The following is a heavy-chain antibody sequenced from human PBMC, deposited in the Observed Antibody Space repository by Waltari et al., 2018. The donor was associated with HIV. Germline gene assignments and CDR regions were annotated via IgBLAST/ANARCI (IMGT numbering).Heavy chain of an antibody. CDR2: ITDSVTA. D-gene: IGHD5-18*01. CDR3: ARGHQIQLWDPTRYFDS. Sequence: QVQLHQWGAGLLKSSETLSLTCAVYGESFSGHFWTWVRQTQGKGLWWIGEITDSVTANYKASLKIRVTISADVSKNQFSLKMTSLTAADAALYYWARGHQIQLWDPTRYFDSWGQGTLVTVSS. CDR1: GESFSGHF. J-gene: IGHJ4*02. V-gene: IGHV4-34*01.